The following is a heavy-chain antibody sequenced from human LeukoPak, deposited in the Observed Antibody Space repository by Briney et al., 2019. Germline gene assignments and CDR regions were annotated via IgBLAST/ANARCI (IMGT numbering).Heavy chain of an antibody. J-gene: IGHJ4*02. D-gene: IGHD4-17*01. CDR2: INQDGSEK. CDR1: GFTFSSYW. CDR3: AREGLYGDYLFDY. V-gene: IGHV3-7*01. Sequence: GGSLRLSCAASGFTFSSYWMTWVRQAPGEGLEWVANINQDGSEKYYVDSVEGRFTISRDNAKNSLYLQMNSLRAEDTAVYYCAREGLYGDYLFDYWGQGTLVTVSS.